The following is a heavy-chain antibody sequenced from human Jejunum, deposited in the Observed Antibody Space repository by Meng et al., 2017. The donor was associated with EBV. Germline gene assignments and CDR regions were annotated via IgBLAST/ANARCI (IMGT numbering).Heavy chain of an antibody. J-gene: IGHJ4*02. V-gene: IGHV7-4-1*02. D-gene: IGHD2-21*02. Sequence: QVQLVQSGYELKKPGASVKVSCKASGYTVSRYAMHWVRQAPGQGLEWMGWINTRTGNPAYAQGFTGRFVFSLDTSVSTAYLQISSLKAEDTAVYYCASDISTATFGYWGQGTLVTVSS. CDR3: ASDISTATFGY. CDR2: INTRTGNP. CDR1: GYTVSRYA.